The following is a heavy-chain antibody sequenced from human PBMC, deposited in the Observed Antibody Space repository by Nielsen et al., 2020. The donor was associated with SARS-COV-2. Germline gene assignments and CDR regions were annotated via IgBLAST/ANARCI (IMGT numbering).Heavy chain of an antibody. V-gene: IGHV4-61*01. CDR3: ARRGRDPDAFDI. J-gene: IGHJ3*02. D-gene: IGHD1-26*01. CDR1: GGSVSSGSYY. Sequence: LRLSCTVSGGSVSSGSYYWSWIRQPPGKGLEWIGYIYYSGSTNYNPSLKSRVTISVDTSKNQFSLKLSSVTAADTAVYYCARRGRDPDAFDIWGQGTMVTVSS. CDR2: IYYSGST.